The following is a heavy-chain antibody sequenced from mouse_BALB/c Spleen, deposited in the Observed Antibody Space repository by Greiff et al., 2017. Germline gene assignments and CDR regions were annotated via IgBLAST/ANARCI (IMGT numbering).Heavy chain of an antibody. CDR2: IYPGNSDT. J-gene: IGHJ2*01. CDR3: APLYSSTGDY. Sequence: VQLQQSGTVLARPGASVKMSCKASGYSFTSYWMHWVKQRPGQGLEWIGAIYPGNSDTSYNQKFKGKAKLTAVTSASTAYMELSSLTNEDSAVYYCAPLYSSTGDYWGQGTTLTVSS. V-gene: IGHV1-5*01. CDR1: GYSFTSYW. D-gene: IGHD1-1*01.